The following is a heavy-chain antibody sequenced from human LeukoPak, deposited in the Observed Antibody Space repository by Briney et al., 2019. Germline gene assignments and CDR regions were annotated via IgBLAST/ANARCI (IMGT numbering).Heavy chain of an antibody. CDR1: GFTFGDYA. Sequence: GRSLRLSCTTSGFTFGDYAVSWVRQAPGKGLEWVGFIRSKTYGGTTEYAASVKGRWTISRDDSKSIAYLQMDSLKTEDTAVYYCTIDPWYRGDCWGQGTLVTVSS. J-gene: IGHJ4*02. V-gene: IGHV3-49*04. CDR2: IRSKTYGGTT. CDR3: TIDPWYRGDC. D-gene: IGHD3-10*01.